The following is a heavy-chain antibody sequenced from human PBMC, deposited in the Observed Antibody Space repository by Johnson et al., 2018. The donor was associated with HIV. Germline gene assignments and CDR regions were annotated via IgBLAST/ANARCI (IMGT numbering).Heavy chain of an antibody. D-gene: IGHD5-24*01. CDR3: AKDRDAYTLSTDAFDI. CDR2: IRSSGSTI. V-gene: IGHV3-11*04. CDR1: GFTFSDYY. J-gene: IGHJ3*02. Sequence: QVQLVESGGDLVKAGGSLRLSCAASGFTFSDYYMSWIRQAPGKGLEWVSYIRSSGSTIYFEDSVKGRFTISSDNSKNTLYLQMNSLRAEDTAVYHCAKDRDAYTLSTDAFDIWGQGTVVTVSS.